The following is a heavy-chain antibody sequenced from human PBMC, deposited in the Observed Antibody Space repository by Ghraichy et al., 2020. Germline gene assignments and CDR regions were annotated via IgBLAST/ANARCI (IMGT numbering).Heavy chain of an antibody. V-gene: IGHV1-8*01. CDR1: GYTFTSYD. D-gene: IGHD3-3*01. J-gene: IGHJ6*02. CDR3: ASLTYYDFWSGYSSYYYYYGMDV. Sequence: ASVKVFCKASGYTFTSYDINWVRQATGQGREWMGWMNPNSGNTGYAQKFQGRVTMTRNTSISTAYMELSSLRSEDTAVYYCASLTYYDFWSGYSSYYYYYGMDVWGQGTTVTVSS. CDR2: MNPNSGNT.